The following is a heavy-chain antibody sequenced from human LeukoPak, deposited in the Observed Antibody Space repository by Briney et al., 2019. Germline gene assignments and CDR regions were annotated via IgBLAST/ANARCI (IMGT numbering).Heavy chain of an antibody. V-gene: IGHV3-30*18. J-gene: IGHJ5*02. CDR1: GFTFSSYG. Sequence: PGGSLRLSCAASGFTFSSYGMHWVRQAPGKGLEWVAVISNDGSNKHYGDSVKGRFTISRDNSKNTLYLQMDSLRGEDTAVYYCAKDPYRVIVATGNYLDPWGQGPRVPVSS. CDR2: ISNDGSNK. D-gene: IGHD2-21*01. CDR3: AKDPYRVIVATGNYLDP.